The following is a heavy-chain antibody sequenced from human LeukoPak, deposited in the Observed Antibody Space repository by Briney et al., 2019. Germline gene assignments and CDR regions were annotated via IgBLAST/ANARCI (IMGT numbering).Heavy chain of an antibody. CDR3: ATSSPRNYFDH. V-gene: IGHV3-33*01. Sequence: GGSLRLSCVASGFIFSTYGLHWVRQSPGRGLEWVAVIWYDGSQRYYADSVKGRFTISRDDSQNTIYLQMDSLRAEDTAVDYCATSSPRNYFDHWGQGTLVTVSS. CDR2: IWYDGSQR. CDR1: GFIFSTYG. D-gene: IGHD1-14*01. J-gene: IGHJ4*02.